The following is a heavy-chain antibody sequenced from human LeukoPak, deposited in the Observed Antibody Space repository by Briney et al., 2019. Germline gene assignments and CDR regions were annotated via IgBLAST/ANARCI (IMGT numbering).Heavy chain of an antibody. CDR2: MNPNSGNT. J-gene: IGHJ6*03. D-gene: IGHD3-22*01. CDR3: ARGVRHYYDSSGYSYYYMDV. CDR1: GYTFTSYD. Sequence: GASVKVSCKASGYTFTSYDINWVRQATGQGLEWMGWMNPNSGNTGYAQKFQGRVTITRNTSISTAYMELSSLRSEDTAVYYCARGVRHYYDSSGYSYYYMDVWGKGTTVTVSS. V-gene: IGHV1-8*03.